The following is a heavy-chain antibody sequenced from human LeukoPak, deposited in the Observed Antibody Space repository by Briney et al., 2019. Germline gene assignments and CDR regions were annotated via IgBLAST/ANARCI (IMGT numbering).Heavy chain of an antibody. CDR3: ARQVDYSSGWHPDY. CDR2: IYYSGTT. J-gene: IGHJ4*02. D-gene: IGHD6-19*01. V-gene: IGHV4-39*01. Sequence: SETLSLTCTVSGGSISSSSYHWGWFRQPPGKGLEWIGSIYYSGTTYYNPSLKSRVTISVDTSKDQFSLKLNSVIAADTAVYYCARQVDYSSGWHPDYWGQGTLVTVSS. CDR1: GGSISSSSYH.